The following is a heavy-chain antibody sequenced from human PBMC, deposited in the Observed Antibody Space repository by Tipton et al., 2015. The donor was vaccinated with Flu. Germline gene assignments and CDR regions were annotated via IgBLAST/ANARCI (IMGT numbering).Heavy chain of an antibody. CDR1: GDSTSRGGYY. J-gene: IGHJ4*02. CDR2: IYYSATT. V-gene: IGHV4-31*03. CDR3: ARDREGHSFGL. Sequence: TLSLTCIVSGDSTSRGGYYWSWIRQHPGKGLEWIGYIYYSATTYYNPSLQSRVTISIDTSKNQFSVKLSSVTAADTAVYYCARDREGHSFGLWGQGILVTVSS. D-gene: IGHD5-18*01.